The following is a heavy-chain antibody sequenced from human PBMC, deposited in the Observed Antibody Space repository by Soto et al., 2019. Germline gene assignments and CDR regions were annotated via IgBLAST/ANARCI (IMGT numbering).Heavy chain of an antibody. Sequence: RRLSCAASGFTVSSNYMSWVRQAPGKGLEWVSVIYSGGSTYYADSVKGRFTISRDNSKNTLYLHMNSLRAEDTAVYYCARGVGAARPYYYYYGMDVWGQGTTVTVSS. J-gene: IGHJ6*02. CDR3: ARGVGAARPYYYYYGMDV. CDR1: GFTVSSNY. CDR2: IYSGGST. D-gene: IGHD6-6*01. V-gene: IGHV3-53*01.